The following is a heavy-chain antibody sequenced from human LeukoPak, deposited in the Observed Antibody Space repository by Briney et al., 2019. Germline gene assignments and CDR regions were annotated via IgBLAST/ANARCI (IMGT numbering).Heavy chain of an antibody. D-gene: IGHD2-21*01. V-gene: IGHV1-69*13. CDR3: TIIPNVILFTHYFEY. J-gene: IGHJ4*02. CDR1: GGVFTTYA. CDR2: IIPFLGTT. Sequence: ASVKVSCKASGGVFTTYAISWVRHAPGQGLEWMGGIIPFLGTTNYAQKFQGRVTITADEPTRTAYMELTYVRSDDTAVYYCTIIPNVILFTHYFEYWGQGTLVTVSS.